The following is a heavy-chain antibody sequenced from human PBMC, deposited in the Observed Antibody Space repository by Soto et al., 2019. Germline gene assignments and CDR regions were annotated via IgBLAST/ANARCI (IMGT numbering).Heavy chain of an antibody. CDR2: ISYDGSNK. J-gene: IGHJ4*02. V-gene: IGHV3-30-3*01. CDR3: ARDRGYSYGYFSSSDS. CDR1: GFTFSSYA. D-gene: IGHD5-18*01. Sequence: XGSLRLSCSASGFTFSSYAMHWVRQAPGKGLEWVAVISYDGSNKYYADSVKGRFTISRDNSKNTLYLQMNSLRAEDTAVYYCARDRGYSYGYFSSSDSSGRGTLVTVSS.